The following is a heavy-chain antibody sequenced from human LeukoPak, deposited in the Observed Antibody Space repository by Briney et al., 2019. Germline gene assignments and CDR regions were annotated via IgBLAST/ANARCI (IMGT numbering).Heavy chain of an antibody. CDR3: ARDSITTDYYMDV. V-gene: IGHV3-21*01. Sequence: GGSLRLSCAASGFIFSSEAMSWVRQAPGKGLEWVSSISSSSNYIYYSDSVKGRFTISRDNAKNSLYLQMNSLGAEDTAVYYCARDSITTDYYMDVWGKGTTVTVSS. J-gene: IGHJ6*03. CDR2: ISSSSNYI. CDR1: GFIFSSEA. D-gene: IGHD4-11*01.